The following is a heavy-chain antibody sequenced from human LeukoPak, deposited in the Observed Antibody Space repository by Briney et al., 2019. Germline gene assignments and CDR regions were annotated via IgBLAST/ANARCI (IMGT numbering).Heavy chain of an antibody. CDR1: GYSISSGYY. CDR2: IYHSGST. J-gene: IGHJ3*02. D-gene: IGHD4-17*01. V-gene: IGHV4-38-2*02. Sequence: SETLSLTCTVSGYSISSGYYWGWIRQPPGKGLEWIGSIYHSGSTNYNPSFKSRITISVDTSKNQFSLKLSSVTAADTAVYYCARRNYGDSDDAFDIWGQGTMVTVSS. CDR3: ARRNYGDSDDAFDI.